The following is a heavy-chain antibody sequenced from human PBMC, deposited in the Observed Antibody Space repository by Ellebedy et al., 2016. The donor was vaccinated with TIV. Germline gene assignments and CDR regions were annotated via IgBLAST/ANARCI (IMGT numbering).Heavy chain of an antibody. D-gene: IGHD6-13*01. J-gene: IGHJ5*02. CDR1: GFTFSSYG. Sequence: GESLKISXAASGFTFSSYGMHWVRQAPGKGLEWVAVISYDGSNKYYADSVKGRFTISRDNSKNTLYLQMNSLRAEDTAVYYCARERIAATGTNWFDPWGQGTLVTVSS. V-gene: IGHV3-30*19. CDR3: ARERIAATGTNWFDP. CDR2: ISYDGSNK.